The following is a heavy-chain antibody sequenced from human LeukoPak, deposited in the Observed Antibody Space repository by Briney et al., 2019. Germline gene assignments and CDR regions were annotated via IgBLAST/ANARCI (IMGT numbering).Heavy chain of an antibody. Sequence: SETLSLTCAVYGGSFSGYYWSWIRQPPGKGLEWIGEINHSGSTNYNPSLKSRVTISVDTSKNQFSLKLSSVTAADTAVYYCARHARHYDILTTNGYYFDYWGQGTLVTVSS. J-gene: IGHJ4*02. V-gene: IGHV4-34*01. CDR3: ARHARHYDILTTNGYYFDY. CDR1: GGSFSGYY. D-gene: IGHD3-9*01. CDR2: INHSGST.